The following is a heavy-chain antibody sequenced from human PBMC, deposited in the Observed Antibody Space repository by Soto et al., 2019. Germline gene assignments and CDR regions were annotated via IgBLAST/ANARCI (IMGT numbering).Heavy chain of an antibody. Sequence: GGSLRLSCSASGFTFSSCAMIRVRQAPVKGLEWVSAISGSGGSTYDADSVKGRFTISRDNSKNTLYLQMNSLRAEDTAVYYCAQGGYCSSTSCYTLYAFDIWGQGTMVTVSS. J-gene: IGHJ3*02. V-gene: IGHV3-23*01. CDR2: ISGSGGST. D-gene: IGHD2-2*02. CDR1: GFTFSSCA. CDR3: AQGGYCSSTSCYTLYAFDI.